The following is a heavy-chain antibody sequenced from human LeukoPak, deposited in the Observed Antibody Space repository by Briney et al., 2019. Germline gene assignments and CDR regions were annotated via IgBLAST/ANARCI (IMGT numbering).Heavy chain of an antibody. Sequence: GESLKSSCRGSGYSFTTYWIGWGRQMPGKGLEWMGIIYPGDSDTRYTPSFQGQVTLSADKSINTAYLQWSSLKASDTAMYYCARRQGCSSTSCPPDYWGQGTLVTVSP. CDR1: GYSFTTYW. V-gene: IGHV5-51*01. CDR2: IYPGDSDT. D-gene: IGHD2-2*01. CDR3: ARRQGCSSTSCPPDY. J-gene: IGHJ4*02.